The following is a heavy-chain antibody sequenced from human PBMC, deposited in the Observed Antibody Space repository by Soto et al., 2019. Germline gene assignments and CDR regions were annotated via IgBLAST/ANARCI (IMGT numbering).Heavy chain of an antibody. Sequence: GASVKVSCKASGGTFSSYAISWVRQAPGQGLEWMGGIIPIFGTANYAQKFQGRVTITADESTSTAYMELSSLRSDDTAVYYCARDGQQLVPSYYYYGMDVWGQGTTVTVSS. CDR1: GGTFSSYA. CDR2: IIPIFGTA. V-gene: IGHV1-69*13. J-gene: IGHJ6*02. CDR3: ARDGQQLVPSYYYYGMDV. D-gene: IGHD6-13*01.